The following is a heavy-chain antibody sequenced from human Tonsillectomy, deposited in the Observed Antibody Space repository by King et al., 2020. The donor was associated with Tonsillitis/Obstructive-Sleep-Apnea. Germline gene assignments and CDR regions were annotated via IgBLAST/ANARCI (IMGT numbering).Heavy chain of an antibody. Sequence: VQLQQWGAGMLKPSETLSLTCAVYGGSFSGYYWSWIRQPPGKGLEWIGEINHSGNTNYNPSLKSRVTITVDTSKNQFSLKLRSVAAADTAVYYCARENTVTNKDAFDIWGQGTMVTVSS. V-gene: IGHV4-34*01. CDR1: GGSFSGYY. J-gene: IGHJ3*02. CDR3: ARENTVTNKDAFDI. CDR2: INHSGNT. D-gene: IGHD4-17*01.